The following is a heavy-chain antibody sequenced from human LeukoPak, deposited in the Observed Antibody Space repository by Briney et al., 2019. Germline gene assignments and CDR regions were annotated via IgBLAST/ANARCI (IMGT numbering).Heavy chain of an antibody. CDR3: ARAGLYSGSGLDF. Sequence: PPGGSLRLSCAGSGFTFDDYGMSWVRQGPGKGLEWVSGIHRNGDSTGYADSVKGRFTISRDNAKNSLYLQMDSLTPEDTAVYYCARAGLYSGSGLDFWGQGTLVSVSS. D-gene: IGHD5-12*01. J-gene: IGHJ4*02. CDR2: IHRNGDST. CDR1: GFTFDDYG. V-gene: IGHV3-20*04.